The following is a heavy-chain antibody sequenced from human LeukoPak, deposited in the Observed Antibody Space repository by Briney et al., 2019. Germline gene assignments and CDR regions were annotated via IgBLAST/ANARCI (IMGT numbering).Heavy chain of an antibody. CDR2: INSDGSST. CDR1: GFTFSSYW. Sequence: PGGSLRLSCAASGFTFSSYWMHWVRQAPGKGLVWVSRINSDGSSTSYADSVKGRFTISRDNAKNTLYLQMNSLRAEDTAVYYCARGRDGYKDYYYYGMDVWGQGTTVTVSS. V-gene: IGHV3-74*01. J-gene: IGHJ6*02. CDR3: ARGRDGYKDYYYYGMDV. D-gene: IGHD5-24*01.